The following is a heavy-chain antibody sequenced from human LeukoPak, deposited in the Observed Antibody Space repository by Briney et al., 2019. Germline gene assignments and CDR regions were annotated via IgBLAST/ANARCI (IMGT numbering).Heavy chain of an antibody. D-gene: IGHD2-2*01. Sequence: GGSLRLSCAASGFTFSSYSMNWVRQAPGKGLEWVSSVSSSSSYIYYADSVKGRFTISGDNAKNSLYLQMNSLRAEDTAVYYCARDAARSLIVVVPAATEYFQHWGQGTLVTVSS. CDR2: VSSSSSYI. V-gene: IGHV3-21*01. J-gene: IGHJ1*01. CDR3: ARDAARSLIVVVPAATEYFQH. CDR1: GFTFSSYS.